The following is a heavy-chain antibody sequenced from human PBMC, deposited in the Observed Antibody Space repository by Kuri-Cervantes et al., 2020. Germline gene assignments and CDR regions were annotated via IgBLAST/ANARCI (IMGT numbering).Heavy chain of an antibody. Sequence: GGSLTLSCKGPGYIFTSYWIGWVRQTPGKGLVWIGLIYPGDSDTRYSPSFQGQVTISADKSISTAYLQWSSLKASDTAMYYCARHPATYSSSWSDDFDIWGQGTMVTVSS. CDR3: ARHPATYSSSWSDDFDI. D-gene: IGHD6-13*01. V-gene: IGHV5-51*01. CDR2: IYPGDSDT. J-gene: IGHJ3*02. CDR1: GYIFTSYW.